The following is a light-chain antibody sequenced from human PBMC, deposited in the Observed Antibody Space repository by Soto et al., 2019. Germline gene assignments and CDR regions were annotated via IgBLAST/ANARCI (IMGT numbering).Light chain of an antibody. CDR2: EVD. V-gene: IGLV2-8*01. CDR1: SSDVGGYNY. Sequence: QSALTQPPSASGSPGQSVTIPCTGTSSDVGGYNYVSWYQQHPGKAPKVMIYEVDKRPSGVPDRFSGSKSGNTASLTVSGLQAEDEAHYYCRSNGGRNDVIFGGGTKLTVL. CDR3: RSNGGRNDVI. J-gene: IGLJ2*01.